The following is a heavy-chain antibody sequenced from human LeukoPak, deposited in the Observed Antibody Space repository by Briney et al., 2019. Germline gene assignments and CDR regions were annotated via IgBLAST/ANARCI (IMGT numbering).Heavy chain of an antibody. CDR1: GFTFSSYS. V-gene: IGHV3-21*01. CDR2: ISSSSSYI. CDR3: AALYYDILTGYYRGDDY. J-gene: IGHJ4*02. D-gene: IGHD3-9*01. Sequence: GGSLRLSCAASGFTFSSYSMNWARQAPGKGLEWGSSISSSSSYIYYTDSVKGRFTISRDNAKNSLYLQMNSLRAEDTAVYYCAALYYDILTGYYRGDDYWGQGNPGHRLL.